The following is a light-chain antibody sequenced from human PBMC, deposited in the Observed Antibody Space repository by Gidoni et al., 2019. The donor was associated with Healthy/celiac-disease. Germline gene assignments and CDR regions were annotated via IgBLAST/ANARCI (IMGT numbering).Light chain of an antibody. V-gene: IGKV3-15*01. J-gene: IGKJ2*01. CDR2: GAS. CDR3: QQYNNWPPSYT. Sequence: EIVMTQSPATLSVSPGERATLSCRASQSVSSNLAWYQHKPGQAPRLLIHGASTRAPGTPARFSGSGCGTEFNLTISSLKLEDFAVYYCQQYNNWPPSYTFGQGTKLEIK. CDR1: QSVSSN.